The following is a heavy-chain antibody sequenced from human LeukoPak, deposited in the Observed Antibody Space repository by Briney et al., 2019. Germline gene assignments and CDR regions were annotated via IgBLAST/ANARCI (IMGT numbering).Heavy chain of an antibody. CDR1: GGSFSGYS. Sequence: SETLSLTCAVYGGSFSGYSWSWIRQPPGKGPEWIGEINHSGGTNYNPSLKSRVTISIDTSKNQFSLKLSSVTAADTAVYYCARSLYYTVGFTSAPDYWGQGTLVTVSS. J-gene: IGHJ4*02. V-gene: IGHV4-34*01. CDR3: ARSLYYTVGFTSAPDY. D-gene: IGHD3-3*01. CDR2: INHSGGT.